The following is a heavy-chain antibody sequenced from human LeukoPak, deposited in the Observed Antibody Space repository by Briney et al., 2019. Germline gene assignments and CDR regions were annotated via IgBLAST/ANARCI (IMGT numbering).Heavy chain of an antibody. J-gene: IGHJ4*02. V-gene: IGHV4-39*01. CDR3: ATSSSDYYYDSSGYYIH. CDR2: IYYSGST. CDR1: GGSISSSSYY. Sequence: PSETLSLTCTVSGGSISSSSYYWGWIRQPPGKGLEWIGSIYYSGSTYYNPSLKSRVTISVDTSKNQFSLKLSSVTAADTAVYYCATSSSDYYYDSSGYYIHWGQGTLVTVSS. D-gene: IGHD3-22*01.